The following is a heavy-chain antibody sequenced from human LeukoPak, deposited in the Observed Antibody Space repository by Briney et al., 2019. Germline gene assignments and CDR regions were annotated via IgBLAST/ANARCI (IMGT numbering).Heavy chain of an antibody. V-gene: IGHV3-23*01. D-gene: IGHD2-15*01. CDR3: AKKPAYCSGGSCYSRLAECFQH. CDR1: GFTFSSYA. CDR2: ISGSGGST. Sequence: PGGSLRLSCAASGFTFSSYAMSWVRQAPGKGLEWVSAISGSGGSTYYADSVKGRFTISRDNSKNTLYLQMNSLRAEDTAVYYCAKKPAYCSGGSCYSRLAECFQHWGQGTLVTVSS. J-gene: IGHJ1*01.